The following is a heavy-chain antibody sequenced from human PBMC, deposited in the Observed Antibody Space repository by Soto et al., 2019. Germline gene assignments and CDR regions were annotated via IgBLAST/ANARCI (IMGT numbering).Heavy chain of an antibody. V-gene: IGHV3-33*06. CDR2: IWYDGSNK. CDR1: GFTFSSYG. CDR3: AKYSGCYFWSGYYPCYYYYYGMDV. Sequence: PGGSLRPSCAASGFTFSSYGMHWVRQAPGKGLEGVAVIWYDGSNKYYADSVKGRFTISRDNSKNTLYLQMNSLRAEDTAVYYFAKYSGCYFWSGYYPCYYYYYGMDVWGQGTTVTVSS. D-gene: IGHD3-3*01. J-gene: IGHJ6*02.